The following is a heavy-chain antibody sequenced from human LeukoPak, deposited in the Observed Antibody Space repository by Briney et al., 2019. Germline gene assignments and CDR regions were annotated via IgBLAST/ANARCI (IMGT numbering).Heavy chain of an antibody. J-gene: IGHJ4*02. CDR3: TKDNSAWSQCVGY. V-gene: IGHV3-23*01. CDR2: ISGTGGTT. D-gene: IGHD6-19*01. Sequence: GGSLRLSCAASGFTFSSYAMNWVRQAPGKGLEWVSTISGTGGTTYYADSVKGRFTISRDNSKNTLYLQMVSLTAEDTAVYYCTKDNSAWSQCVGYWGQGTLVTVSS. CDR1: GFTFSSYA.